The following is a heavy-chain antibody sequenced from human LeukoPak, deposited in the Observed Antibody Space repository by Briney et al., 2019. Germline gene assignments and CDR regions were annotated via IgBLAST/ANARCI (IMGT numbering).Heavy chain of an antibody. J-gene: IGHJ4*02. CDR3: ASDYFDRTGYYGFIY. V-gene: IGHV4-39*07. D-gene: IGHD3-22*01. Sequence: PSETLSLTCSVSGGSISSNSYYWGWIRQPPGKGLEWIGSIYYSGSTYYNPSLKSRVTISVDTSMNQFSLKLSSVTAADTAIYYCASDYFDRTGYYGFIYWGQGSLVTISS. CDR1: GGSISSNSYY. CDR2: IYYSGST.